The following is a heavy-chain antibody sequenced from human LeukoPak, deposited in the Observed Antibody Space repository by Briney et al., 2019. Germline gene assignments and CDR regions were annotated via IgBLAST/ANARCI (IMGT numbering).Heavy chain of an antibody. V-gene: IGHV3-7*01. CDR2: IKQDGSQK. Sequence: GGSLRLSCAVSGFTFSDYWMTWVRQAPGKGLEWVANIKQDGSQKYYVDSVKGRFTISRDNAKNSLYLQMSSLRAEDTAVYYCARGAEIYFFDYWGQGTLVTVSS. CDR1: GFTFSDYW. J-gene: IGHJ4*02. CDR3: ARGAEIYFFDY.